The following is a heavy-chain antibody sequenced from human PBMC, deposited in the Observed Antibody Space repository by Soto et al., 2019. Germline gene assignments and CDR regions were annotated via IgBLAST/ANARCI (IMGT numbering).Heavy chain of an antibody. Sequence: ESGGGVVQPGTSLRLSCATSGFTFSNYGMYWVRQAPGKGLEWVAAIWFDGSNKYYADSVKGRFTISKDNSKNTLFLQMNSLRAEDTAVYYCARERGPRLPDYWGQGTLVTVSS. V-gene: IGHV3-33*01. CDR1: GFTFSNYG. CDR3: ARERGPRLPDY. CDR2: IWFDGSNK. J-gene: IGHJ4*02. D-gene: IGHD4-17*01.